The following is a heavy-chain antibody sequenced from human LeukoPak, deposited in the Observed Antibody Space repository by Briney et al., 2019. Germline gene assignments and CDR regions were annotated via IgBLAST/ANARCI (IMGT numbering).Heavy chain of an antibody. CDR1: GFSFSSYG. V-gene: IGHV3-30*18. CDR2: TSYDGSNK. Sequence: PGRSLRLSCAASGFSFSSYGMHWVRQAPGKGLEWVALTSYDGSNKYYGDSVKGRFTISRDNSKNTLYLQMNSLRAEDTAVYYCAKDVTTSGTTRFDYWGQGTLVTVSS. J-gene: IGHJ4*02. CDR3: AKDVTTSGTTRFDY. D-gene: IGHD4-17*01.